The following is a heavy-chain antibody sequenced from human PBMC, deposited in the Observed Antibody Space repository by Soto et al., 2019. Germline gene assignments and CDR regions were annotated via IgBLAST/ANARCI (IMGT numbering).Heavy chain of an antibody. D-gene: IGHD1-26*01. Sequence: EVQLMESGGGLVQPGESLRLSCVVSGLSLSGYALSWVRQAPGKGLEWVSAVSGSGGTTYYADSVKGRFTISRDNSKNTLYLQMSGLRVEDTAKYFWAKDGRRVGPTLNWLDSWGQGTQVTVTS. V-gene: IGHV3-23*01. CDR2: VSGSGGTT. CDR3: AKDGRRVGPTLNWLDS. CDR1: GLSLSGYA. J-gene: IGHJ5*01.